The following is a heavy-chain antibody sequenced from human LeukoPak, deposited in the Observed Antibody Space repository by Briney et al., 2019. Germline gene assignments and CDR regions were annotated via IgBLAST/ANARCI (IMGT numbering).Heavy chain of an antibody. D-gene: IGHD3-16*02. CDR1: GGSFSGYY. Sequence: SETLSLTCAVYGGSFSGYYWNWIRQPPGKGLEWIGEINHRGSTNYNPSLKSRVTISVDTSKKQFSLKLSSVTAADTAVYYCARGRTTYDYVWGSYRPPDYWGQGTLVTASS. CDR3: ARGRTTYDYVWGSYRPPDY. V-gene: IGHV4-34*01. J-gene: IGHJ4*02. CDR2: INHRGST.